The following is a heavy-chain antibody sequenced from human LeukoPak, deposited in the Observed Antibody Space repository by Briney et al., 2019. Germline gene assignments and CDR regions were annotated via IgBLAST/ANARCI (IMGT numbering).Heavy chain of an antibody. V-gene: IGHV3-23*01. D-gene: IGHD3-22*01. CDR3: ARGRYYDSSGSYGMDV. J-gene: IGHJ6*02. CDR1: GFTFSSYA. CDR2: ISGGGGST. Sequence: GGSLRLSCAASGFTFSSYAMSWVRQAPGKGLEWVSAISGGGGSTYYADSVKGRFTISRDNSKNTLYLQMNSLRAEDTAVYYCARGRYYDSSGSYGMDVWGQGTTVTVSS.